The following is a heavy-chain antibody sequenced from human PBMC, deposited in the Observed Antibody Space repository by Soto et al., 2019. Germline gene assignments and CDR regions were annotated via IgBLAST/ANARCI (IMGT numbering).Heavy chain of an antibody. CDR1: GDSISSKNYY. Sequence: QLQLQESGPGLVKPSETLSLTCTVSGDSISSKNYYWGWIRQPPGKGLEWIGSIHYIGSTYYNPSIKSRVTISVDTSKNQFSLKVSSVTAADTSVYYCAKHRDQVTSRGNGMDVWGQGTTVTVSS. CDR2: IHYIGST. J-gene: IGHJ6*02. D-gene: IGHD4-4*01. CDR3: AKHRDQVTSRGNGMDV. V-gene: IGHV4-39*01.